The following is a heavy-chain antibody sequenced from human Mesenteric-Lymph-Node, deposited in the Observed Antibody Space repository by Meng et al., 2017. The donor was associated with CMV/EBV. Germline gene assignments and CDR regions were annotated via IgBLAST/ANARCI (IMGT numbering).Heavy chain of an antibody. CDR3: ARGVHGRYCSGTGCYPVDS. CDR2: IRYSGTT. V-gene: IGHV4-39*07. Sequence: GPLRLSCTVPGGPISSSGYYWAWIRQSREKGLEWVAYIRYSGTTYYNPSLKSRVTTSLDAPNNRFSLNLSSVTAADTAVYYCARGVHGRYCSGTGCYPVDSWGQGTLVTVSS. D-gene: IGHD2-2*01. J-gene: IGHJ4*02. CDR1: GGPISSSGYY.